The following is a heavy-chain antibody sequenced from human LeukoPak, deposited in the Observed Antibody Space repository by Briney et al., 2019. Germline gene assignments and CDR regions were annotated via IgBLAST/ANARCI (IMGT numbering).Heavy chain of an antibody. CDR1: GGSISSSSYY. V-gene: IGHV4-39*01. CDR3: ARSLRGSAWD. D-gene: IGHD2-15*01. J-gene: IGHJ4*02. Sequence: SETLSLTXTVSGGSISSSSYYWSWIRQPPGKGLEWVGSIYYSGSTYYNPSLKSRVTISVDTSKNQFSLKLSSVTAADTAVYYCARSLRGSAWDWGQGTLVTVSS. CDR2: IYYSGST.